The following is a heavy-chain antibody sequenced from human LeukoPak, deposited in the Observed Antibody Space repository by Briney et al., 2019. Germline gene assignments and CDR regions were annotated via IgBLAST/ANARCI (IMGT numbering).Heavy chain of an antibody. CDR3: ARKGLLGPAMD. CDR1: GFTFSSYA. J-gene: IGHJ4*02. V-gene: IGHV3-23*01. D-gene: IGHD5-18*01. CDR2: ISGSGGST. Sequence: PGGSLRLSCAASGFTFSSYAMSWVRQAPGKGLKWVSAISGSGGSTYYADSVKGRFTISRDNSKNTLYLQMNSLRAEDTAVYYCARKGLLGPAMDWGQGTLVTVSS.